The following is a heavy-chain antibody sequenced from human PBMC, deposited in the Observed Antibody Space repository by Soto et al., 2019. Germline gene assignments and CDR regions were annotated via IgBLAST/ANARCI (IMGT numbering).Heavy chain of an antibody. CDR1: GFTFTNSG. Sequence: HPGGSLRLSCAASGFTFTNSGMHWVRQAPGKGLEWVSLISYHGGDKYYADSVKGRFTISRDNSKNALYLQMNSLRADDTAVYYCAKGFRRLPLRVYSSSSGGDDYYGMDVWGQGTTVTVSS. V-gene: IGHV3-30*18. J-gene: IGHJ6*02. CDR3: AKGFRRLPLRVYSSSSGGDDYYGMDV. CDR2: ISYHGGDK. D-gene: IGHD6-6*01.